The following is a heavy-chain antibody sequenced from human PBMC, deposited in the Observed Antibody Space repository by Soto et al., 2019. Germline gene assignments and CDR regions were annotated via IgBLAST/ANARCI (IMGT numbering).Heavy chain of an antibody. D-gene: IGHD3-3*01. Sequence: SGTLSPTSAVYDGAFRGYFWRWVRPPPGKGLEWIGGNKHRGSTNHNPSLKSRVTISVDTSKNQFSLKLSSVTAADTAVYYCARNVGGYDFWNGYSYFDYWGQGTLVTVSS. J-gene: IGHJ4*02. CDR1: DGAFRGYF. CDR2: NKHRGST. V-gene: IGHV4-34*01. CDR3: ARNVGGYDFWNGYSYFDY.